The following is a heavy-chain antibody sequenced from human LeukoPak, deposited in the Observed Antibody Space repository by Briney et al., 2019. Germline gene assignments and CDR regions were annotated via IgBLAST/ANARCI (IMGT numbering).Heavy chain of an antibody. D-gene: IGHD6-13*01. Sequence: PGGSLRLSCAASGFTFSSYSINWVRQAPGKGPEWISYISSSSDTIKYADSVAGRFTISRDNAKNSLYLQMNSLRAEDTAVYYCTTDTSAAGPWYFDYWGQGALVTVSS. CDR2: ISSSSDTI. V-gene: IGHV3-48*04. CDR1: GFTFSSYS. J-gene: IGHJ4*02. CDR3: TTDTSAAGPWYFDY.